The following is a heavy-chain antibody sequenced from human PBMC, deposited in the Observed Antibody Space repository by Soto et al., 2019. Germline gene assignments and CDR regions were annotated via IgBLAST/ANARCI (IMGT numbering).Heavy chain of an antibody. Sequence: EVRLVESGGGLVQPGGSLRLSCAASGFSFSNYWMTWVRQAPGKGLEWVANINEDGSVKYFLDSVKGRFTISRDNPKNSLYLQMNSLRVEGTAFCCCARDTVGAEGAFFGLWGQGTLVPV. CDR3: ARDTVGAEGAFFGL. V-gene: IGHV3-7*01. J-gene: IGHJ3*01. CDR1: GFSFSNYW. D-gene: IGHD1-26*01. CDR2: INEDGSVK.